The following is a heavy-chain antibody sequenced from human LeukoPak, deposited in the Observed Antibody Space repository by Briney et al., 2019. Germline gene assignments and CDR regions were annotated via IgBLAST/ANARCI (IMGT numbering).Heavy chain of an antibody. CDR2: ISYDGSNK. V-gene: IGHV3-30*03. J-gene: IGHJ4*02. CDR3: AGGFSSSWLPFYFDY. CDR1: GFTFSSYG. D-gene: IGHD6-13*01. Sequence: PGGSLRLYCAASGFTFSSYGMHWVRQAPGKGLEWVAVISYDGSNKYYADSVKGRFTISRDNSKNTLYLQMNSLRAEDTAVYYCAGGFSSSWLPFYFDYWGQGTLVTVSS.